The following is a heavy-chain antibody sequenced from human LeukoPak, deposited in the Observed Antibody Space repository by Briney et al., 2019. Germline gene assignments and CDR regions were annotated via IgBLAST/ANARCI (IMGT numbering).Heavy chain of an antibody. J-gene: IGHJ4*02. Sequence: ASVKVSCKASGYTFTGYYMHWVRQAPGQGLEWMGWINVGNGNTKYSQKFQGRVTITRDTSASTASMEVSSLRSEDTAVYYCARPDTSLGSPFEYWGQGTLVTVSS. CDR1: GYTFTGYY. CDR2: INVGNGNT. V-gene: IGHV1-3*01. D-gene: IGHD5-18*01. CDR3: ARPDTSLGSPFEY.